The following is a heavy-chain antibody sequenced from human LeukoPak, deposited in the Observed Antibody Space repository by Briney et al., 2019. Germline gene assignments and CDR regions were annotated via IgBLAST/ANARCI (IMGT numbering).Heavy chain of an antibody. J-gene: IGHJ4*02. CDR2: VISGRGST. CDR3: TPERRGTYYAFES. CDR1: GFSVSDYS. D-gene: IGHD1-26*01. V-gene: IGHV3-11*05. Sequence: GGSLRLFCAVCGFSVSDYSIVGIRQSPGKGPEWIAYVISGRGSTNYADSVKGRFTIPRDNPKNSVALQLDGPRAHDKAAYFYTPERRGTYYAFESWGQGTLVTVSS.